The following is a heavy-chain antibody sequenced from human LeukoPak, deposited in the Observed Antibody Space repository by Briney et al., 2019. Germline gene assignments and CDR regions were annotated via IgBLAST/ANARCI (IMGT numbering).Heavy chain of an antibody. J-gene: IGHJ6*02. CDR3: AKVPLAAAKVSGMDV. CDR2: ISGSGGST. CDR1: GFTFSSYA. V-gene: IGHV3-23*01. D-gene: IGHD6-13*01. Sequence: GGSLILSCAASGFTFSSYAMSWVRQAPGKGLEWVSAISGSGGSTYYADSVKGRFTISRDNSKNTLYLQMNSLRAEDTAVYYCAKVPLAAAKVSGMDVWGQGTTVTVSS.